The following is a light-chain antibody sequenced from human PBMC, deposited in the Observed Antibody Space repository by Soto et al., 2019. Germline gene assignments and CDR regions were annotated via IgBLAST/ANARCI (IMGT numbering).Light chain of an antibody. CDR2: EVS. J-gene: IGLJ2*01. V-gene: IGLV2-14*01. CDR1: SSDVAFYNS. CDR3: ASYTHTVV. Sequence: QSALTQPASVSGSPGQSITISCTGTSSDVAFYNSVSWYQQSPGQAPKLLIYEVSNRPSRVSDRFSGSRSGHTASLTISGLQTEDEADYFCASYTHTVVFGGGTKLTVL.